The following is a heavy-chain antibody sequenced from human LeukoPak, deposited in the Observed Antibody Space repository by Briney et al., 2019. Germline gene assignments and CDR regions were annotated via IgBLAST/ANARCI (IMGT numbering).Heavy chain of an antibody. V-gene: IGHV4-59*12. Sequence: TSETLSLTCSVSGGSISGYYWSWIRQPPGKGLEWIGYIYYSGTTIYNPSLKSRLTISLDTSKNQFSLNLSSVTAADTAVYYCARDETHFYGSGSSNWFDPRGQGILVTVSS. CDR3: ARDETHFYGSGSSNWFDP. J-gene: IGHJ5*02. D-gene: IGHD3-10*01. CDR1: GGSISGYY. CDR2: IYYSGTT.